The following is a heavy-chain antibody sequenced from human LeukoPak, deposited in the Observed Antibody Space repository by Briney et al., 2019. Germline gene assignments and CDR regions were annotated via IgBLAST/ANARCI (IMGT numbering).Heavy chain of an antibody. CDR1: GYTFSTYW. Sequence: GGSLRLSCAASGYTFSTYWMHWVRQGPGKGLVWVSRINEDGSSTSYAESVRGRFTISRDNAKNTLYLQMNSLRAEDTAVYYCTRGTFGARDSWGQGTLVTVSS. J-gene: IGHJ4*02. CDR3: TRGTFGARDS. CDR2: INEDGSST. D-gene: IGHD3-10*01. V-gene: IGHV3-74*01.